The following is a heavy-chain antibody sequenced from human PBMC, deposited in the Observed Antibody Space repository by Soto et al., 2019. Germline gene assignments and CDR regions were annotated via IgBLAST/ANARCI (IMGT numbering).Heavy chain of an antibody. CDR1: GFTFSSYS. Sequence: EVQLVESGGGLVQPGGSLRLTCAASGFTFSSYSMNWVRQAPGKGLEWVSYISSSSSTIYYADSVKGRFTISRDNAKNSLYLQMNSLRDEDTAVYYCARGTVTDYYYYYYGMDVWGQGTTVTVSS. D-gene: IGHD4-17*01. CDR2: ISSSSSTI. CDR3: ARGTVTDYYYYYYGMDV. J-gene: IGHJ6*02. V-gene: IGHV3-48*02.